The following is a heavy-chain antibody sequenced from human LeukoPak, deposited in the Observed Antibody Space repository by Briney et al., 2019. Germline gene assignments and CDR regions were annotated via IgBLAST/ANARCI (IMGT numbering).Heavy chain of an antibody. CDR3: ARELRLGELSLYYFDY. V-gene: IGHV4-59*01. Sequence: SETMSLTCTVSGGSISSYFWSWIRQPPGKGLEWNGYIYYSGSTNYNPSLKSRVTISVDTSKNQFSLKLSSVTAADTAVYYCARELRLGELSLYYFDYWGQGTLVTVSS. CDR1: GGSISSYF. J-gene: IGHJ4*02. D-gene: IGHD3-16*02. CDR2: IYYSGST.